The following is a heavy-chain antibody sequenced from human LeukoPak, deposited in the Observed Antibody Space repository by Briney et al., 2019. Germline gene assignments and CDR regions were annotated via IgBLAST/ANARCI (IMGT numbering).Heavy chain of an antibody. Sequence: GGSLRLSCAASEFTFSNYGMHWVRQAPGKGLEWVAYIRYDGNNKFYADSVKGRFTISRDNAKNSLYLQMNSLRAEDTAVYYCSSSSWYSYYGMDVWGQGTTVTVSS. CDR1: EFTFSNYG. CDR2: IRYDGNNK. CDR3: SSSSWYSYYGMDV. J-gene: IGHJ6*02. D-gene: IGHD6-13*01. V-gene: IGHV3-30*02.